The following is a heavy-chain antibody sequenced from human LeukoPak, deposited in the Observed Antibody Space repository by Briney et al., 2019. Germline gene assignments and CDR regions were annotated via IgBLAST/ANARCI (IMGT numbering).Heavy chain of an antibody. V-gene: IGHV3-48*03. CDR2: ISSSTCHT. CDR1: GFTLSSYE. J-gene: IGHJ3*02. Sequence: GGSLRLSCAASGFTLSSYEMTWVRQAPGKGLEWVSFISSSTCHTFYADSVKGRFTIFRDTAKNSLYLQMNNLRGEDTALYYCARDISSSTRAFDMWGQGTMVAVS. D-gene: IGHD2-15*01. CDR3: ARDISSSTRAFDM.